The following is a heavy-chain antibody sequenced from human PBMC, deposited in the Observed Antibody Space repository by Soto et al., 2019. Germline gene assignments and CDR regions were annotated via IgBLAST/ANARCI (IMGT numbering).Heavy chain of an antibody. Sequence: ASETLSLTCGVSGGSVTSDSWWSWVRQPPGKGLEWIGEIQHSGDDNYNPSLKSRVTLSLDKSKNQFSLELTSVTAADTAVYFCARVEFGTFGAYWGHGTPVTVSS. J-gene: IGHJ4*01. D-gene: IGHD3-10*01. CDR2: IQHSGDD. CDR1: GGSVTSDSW. CDR3: ARVEFGTFGAY. V-gene: IGHV4-4*02.